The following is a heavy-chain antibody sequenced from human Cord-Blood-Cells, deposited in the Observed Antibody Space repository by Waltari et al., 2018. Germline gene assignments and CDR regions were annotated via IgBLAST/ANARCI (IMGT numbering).Heavy chain of an antibody. V-gene: IGHV1-46*01. J-gene: IGHJ3*02. CDR3: ARHGIVGATDAFDI. D-gene: IGHD1-26*01. CDR2: INPRGGST. Sequence: QVQLVQSGAEVKKPGASVKVSCKASGYTFTSYYMHWVRQAPGQGLEWMGIINPRGGSTSYAQKFQGRVTMTSDTATSTVYMELSSLRSEDTAVYYCARHGIVGATDAFDIWGQGTMVTVSS. CDR1: GYTFTSYY.